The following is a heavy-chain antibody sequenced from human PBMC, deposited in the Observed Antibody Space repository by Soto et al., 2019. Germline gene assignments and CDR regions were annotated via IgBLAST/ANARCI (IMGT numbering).Heavy chain of an antibody. CDR1: GFTFSSYG. Sequence: QVQLVESGGGVVQPGRSLRLSCAASGFTFSSYGMHWVRQAPGKGLEWVAVISYDGSNKYYADSVKGRFTISRDNSKNTLYLQMNSLRAGDRAVFYCAKGGRNYVFWGGYFDYGGQGPLVPASS. CDR2: ISYDGSNK. D-gene: IGHD3-3*01. V-gene: IGHV3-30*18. CDR3: AKGGRNYVFWGGYFDY. J-gene: IGHJ4*02.